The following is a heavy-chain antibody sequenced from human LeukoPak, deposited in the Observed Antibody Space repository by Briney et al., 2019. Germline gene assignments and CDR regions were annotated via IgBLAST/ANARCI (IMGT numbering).Heavy chain of an antibody. D-gene: IGHD2-2*03. J-gene: IGHJ5*02. Sequence: QPGGNLRLSCAASGFTFSSYEMNWVRQAPGKGLEWVSYISSSGDTISYADSVKGRFTISRANGKDYLYLQMNSLRADDTAVYYCARTSGYCITTSCYNWFDPWGQGTLVTVSS. V-gene: IGHV3-48*03. CDR3: ARTSGYCITTSCYNWFDP. CDR1: GFTFSSYE. CDR2: ISSSGDTI.